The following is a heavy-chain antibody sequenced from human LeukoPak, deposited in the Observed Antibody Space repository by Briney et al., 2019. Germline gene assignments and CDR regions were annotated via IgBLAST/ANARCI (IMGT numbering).Heavy chain of an antibody. V-gene: IGHV3-48*03. CDR1: GLTFSSYE. D-gene: IGHD3-10*01. CDR3: ARSPPYYYGSGSYYPLYYYYGMDV. J-gene: IGHJ6*02. CDR2: ISSSGSTI. Sequence: GGSLRLSCAASGLTFSSYEMNWVRQAPGKGLEWVSYISSSGSTIYYADSVKGRFTISRDNAKNSLYLQMNSLRAEDTAVYYCARSPPYYYGSGSYYPLYYYYGMDVWGQGTTVTVSS.